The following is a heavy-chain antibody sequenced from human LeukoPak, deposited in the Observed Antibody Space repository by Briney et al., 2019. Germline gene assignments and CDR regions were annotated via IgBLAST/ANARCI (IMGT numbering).Heavy chain of an antibody. CDR3: ARDREPQWEPGAFDI. D-gene: IGHD1-26*01. CDR1: GGTFSSYA. V-gene: IGHV1-69*01. CDR2: IIPIFGTA. Sequence: HVASVKVSCKASGGTFSSYAISWVRQAPGQGLEWMGGIIPIFGTANYAQKFQGRVTITADESTSTAYMELSSLRSEDTAVYYCARDREPQWEPGAFDIWGQGTMVTVSS. J-gene: IGHJ3*02.